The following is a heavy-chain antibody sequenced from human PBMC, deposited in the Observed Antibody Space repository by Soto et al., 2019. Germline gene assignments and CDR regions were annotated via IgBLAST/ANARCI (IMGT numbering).Heavy chain of an antibody. CDR1: GFTFSNHA. V-gene: IGHV3-33*01. J-gene: IGHJ6*02. Sequence: QVQLVESGGGVVQPGRSLRLSCAVSGFTFSNHAMHWVRQAPGKGLEWVAQIWFDGSNKYSADPVKGRFTISRDNSKNTLDLKMNRLRADDTGVYYCARDGQHLTPYSMDVWGQGTTVTVSS. D-gene: IGHD6-13*01. CDR3: ARDGQHLTPYSMDV. CDR2: IWFDGSNK.